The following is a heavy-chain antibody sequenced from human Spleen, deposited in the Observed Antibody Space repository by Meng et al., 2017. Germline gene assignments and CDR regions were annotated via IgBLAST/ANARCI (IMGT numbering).Heavy chain of an antibody. J-gene: IGHJ5*02. D-gene: IGHD3-10*01. CDR3: ARGITMVRGVILPYNWFDP. CDR1: GGSFSGYY. CDR2: INHSGST. V-gene: IGHV4-34*01. Sequence: QVQLQQWGAGLLKPSETLSLTYAVYGGSFSGYYWSWIRQPPGKGLEWIGEINHSGSTNYNPSLKSRVTISVDTSKNQFSLKLSSVTAADTAVYYCARGITMVRGVILPYNWFDPWGQGTLVTVSS.